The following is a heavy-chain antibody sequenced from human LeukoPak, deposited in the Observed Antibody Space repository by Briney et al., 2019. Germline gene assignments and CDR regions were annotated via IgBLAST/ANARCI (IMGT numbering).Heavy chain of an antibody. CDR3: ARNNAEDYFDY. CDR2: IYYSGNT. D-gene: IGHD2-8*01. Sequence: SETLSLTCTVSGGSISSYYWSWIRQPPGKGLEWIGYIYYSGNTNYNPSLKSRVTISLDTSKNQFSLKLSSVTAADTIVYYCARNNAEDYFDYWGQGTLVTVSS. V-gene: IGHV4-59*01. CDR1: GGSISSYY. J-gene: IGHJ4*02.